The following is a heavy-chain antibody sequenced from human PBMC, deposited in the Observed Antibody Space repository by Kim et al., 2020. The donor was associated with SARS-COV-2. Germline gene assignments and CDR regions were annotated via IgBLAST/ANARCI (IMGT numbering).Heavy chain of an antibody. D-gene: IGHD3-10*01. CDR3: SRRLHFAMVRGLNWIDP. CDR2: IYYSEST. CDR1: GGSISSSSYY. Sequence: SETLSLTCTVSGGSISSSSYYWGWIRQPPGKGLEWIGRIYYSESTYSNSSLKRRLSISVDTSKNQFPLKLSSVTGADTAVYYCSRRLHFAMVRGLNWIDPWGQGTLVTVSS. V-gene: IGHV4-39*01. J-gene: IGHJ5*02.